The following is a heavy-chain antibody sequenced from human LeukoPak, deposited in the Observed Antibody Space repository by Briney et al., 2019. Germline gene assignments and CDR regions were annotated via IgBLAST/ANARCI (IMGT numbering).Heavy chain of an antibody. Sequence: PSETLSLTCAVSGYSISSGYYWGWIRPPPGKGLEWIGSIYHSGSTYYNPSLKSRVTISVDTSKNQFSLKLCSVTAADTAVYYCAREKFNYDLLHYFDYWGQGTLVTVSS. J-gene: IGHJ4*02. CDR2: IYHSGST. CDR1: GYSISSGYY. CDR3: AREKFNYDLLHYFDY. V-gene: IGHV4-38-2*02. D-gene: IGHD3-16*01.